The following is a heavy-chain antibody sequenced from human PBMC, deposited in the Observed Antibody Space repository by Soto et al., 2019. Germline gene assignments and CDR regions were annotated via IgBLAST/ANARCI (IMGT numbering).Heavy chain of an antibody. J-gene: IGHJ3*02. CDR1: GYTFTSYG. D-gene: IGHD3-3*01. CDR2: ISAYNGNT. CDR3: GSTISGVGGAFDI. V-gene: IGHV1-18*01. Sequence: QVQLVQSGAEVKKPGASVKVSCKASGYTFTSYGISWVRQAPGQGLEWMGWISAYNGNTNYAQKLQGRVTMTKDTSTSTAYMELRRLRSDDTAVYYCGSTISGVGGAFDIWGQGTMVTVSS.